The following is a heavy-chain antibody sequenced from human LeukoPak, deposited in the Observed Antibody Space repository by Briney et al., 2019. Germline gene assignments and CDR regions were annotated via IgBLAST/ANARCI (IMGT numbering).Heavy chain of an antibody. D-gene: IGHD3-3*01. CDR1: GGSISSHY. CDR3: ARVHDSWSGYSHYYMDV. Sequence: SETLSLTCTVSGGSISSHYWSWIRQPPGKGLEWIGYIYYSGSTNYNPSLKSRVTISVDTSKNQFSLKLSSVTAADTAVYYCARVHDSWSGYSHYYMDVWGKGTTVTVSS. CDR2: IYYSGST. J-gene: IGHJ6*03. V-gene: IGHV4-59*11.